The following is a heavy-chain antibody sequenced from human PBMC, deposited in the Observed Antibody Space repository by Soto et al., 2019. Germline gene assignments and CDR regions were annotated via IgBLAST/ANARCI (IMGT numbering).Heavy chain of an antibody. CDR3: APIPGGGGY. CDR2: IYSGGYT. V-gene: IGHV3-53*01. J-gene: IGHJ4*02. D-gene: IGHD3-10*01. Sequence: EVQLVESGGGLIQPGGSLRLSCAVSGFTVSNNYMSWVRQAPGKGLEGVSVIYSGGYTAYGDSVKGRFTISRDNSKTKHSLQKNSESAGVTGVFYRAPIPGGGGYWGQGTLVTVSS. CDR1: GFTVSNNY.